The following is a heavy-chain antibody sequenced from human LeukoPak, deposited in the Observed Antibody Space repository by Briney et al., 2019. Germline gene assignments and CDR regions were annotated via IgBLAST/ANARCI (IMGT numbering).Heavy chain of an antibody. CDR3: ARPYYDILTGYWVDDTFDT. J-gene: IGHJ3*02. CDR2: IDTDGSST. Sequence: GGSLRLSCAASGSTFSSYWMHWVRQGPGKGLVWVSRIDTDGSSTSYADSVKGRFTISRDYAKNTLYLQMNSLRAEDTAVYYCARPYYDILTGYWVDDTFDTWGQGTMVTVSS. D-gene: IGHD3-9*01. V-gene: IGHV3-74*01. CDR1: GSTFSSYW.